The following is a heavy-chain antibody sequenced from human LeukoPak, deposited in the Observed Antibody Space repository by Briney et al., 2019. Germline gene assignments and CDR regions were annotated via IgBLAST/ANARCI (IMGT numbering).Heavy chain of an antibody. D-gene: IGHD2-2*01. CDR2: ISSTSGYT. V-gene: IGHV3-21*01. Sequence: GGSLRLSCAASGFTFSSYTMNWVRQAPGKGLEWVSSISSTSGYTYYADSVKGRFTISRDNAKNSLYLQMNSPRAEDTAVYYCARVGGYCSSTSNCYSDYWGQGTLVTVSS. J-gene: IGHJ4*02. CDR3: ARVGGYCSSTSNCYSDY. CDR1: GFTFSSYT.